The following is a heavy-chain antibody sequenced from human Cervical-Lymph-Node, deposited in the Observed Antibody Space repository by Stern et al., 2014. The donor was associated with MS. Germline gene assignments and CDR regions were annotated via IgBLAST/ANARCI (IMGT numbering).Heavy chain of an antibody. D-gene: IGHD3-10*01. CDR3: ASSVGELTPEAV. CDR1: GGTFSSYA. J-gene: IGHJ6*02. V-gene: IGHV1-69*12. CDR2: IIPMFGTA. Sequence: QVRLVQSGAEVKKPGSSVRVSCKASGGTFSSYAISWVRQAPGQGLEWMGGIIPMFGTANYAQKFQGRVTITADDSTTTAYMEVSSLRSEDTAVYYCASSVGELTPEAVWGQGTTVTVFS.